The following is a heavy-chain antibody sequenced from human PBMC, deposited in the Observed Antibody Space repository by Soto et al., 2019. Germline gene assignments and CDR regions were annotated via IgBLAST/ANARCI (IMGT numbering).Heavy chain of an antibody. D-gene: IGHD2-8*01. CDR1: GFTFSSYA. CDR2: ISYDGSNK. Sequence: AGSLRLSCAASGFTFSSYAMHWVRQAPGKGLEWVAVISYDGSNKYYADSVKGRFTISRDNSKNTLYLQMNSLRAEDTAVYYCARDWRRYCTNGVCLSPFDYWGQGTLVTVAS. V-gene: IGHV3-30-3*01. J-gene: IGHJ4*02. CDR3: ARDWRRYCTNGVCLSPFDY.